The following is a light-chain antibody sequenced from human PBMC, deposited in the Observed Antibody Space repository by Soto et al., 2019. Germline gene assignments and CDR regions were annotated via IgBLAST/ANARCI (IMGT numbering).Light chain of an antibody. Sequence: QSVLTQPPSVSGTRGQRVTISCSGSSSNIGRYTVNWYQQLPGMAPKLLIFANDQRPSGVPDRFSGSRSGTSASLAISGLQSEDEADYYCSACDDSLTGVVFGGGTKLTVL. V-gene: IGLV1-44*01. CDR3: SACDDSLTGVV. J-gene: IGLJ2*01. CDR2: AND. CDR1: SSNIGRYT.